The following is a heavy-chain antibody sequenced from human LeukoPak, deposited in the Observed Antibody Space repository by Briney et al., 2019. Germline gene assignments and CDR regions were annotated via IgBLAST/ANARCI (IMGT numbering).Heavy chain of an antibody. CDR1: GYTFTGNY. J-gene: IGHJ4*02. CDR2: INPYSGGT. D-gene: IGHD3-10*02. CDR3: ARADYDRATD. Sequence: ASVSVSCKASGYTFTGNYLHWVRQAPGRGLEWMGWINPYSGGTNYAQKFQGRVTMTSSTSTSTAYMELYSLRSGDTAVYYCARADYDRATDWGQGTLVTVSS. V-gene: IGHV1-2*02.